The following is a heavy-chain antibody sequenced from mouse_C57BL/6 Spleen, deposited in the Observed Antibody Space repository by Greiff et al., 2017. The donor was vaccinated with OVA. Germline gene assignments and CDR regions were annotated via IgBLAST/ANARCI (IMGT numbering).Heavy chain of an antibody. V-gene: IGHV1-81*01. CDR1: GYTFTSYS. Sequence: QVQLKESGAELARPGASVKLSCKASGYTFTSYSISWVKQRTGQGLEWIGEIYPRSGNTYYNEKFKGKATLTADKSSSTAYMELRSLTSEDSAVYFCARYDYDPFAYWGQGTLVTVSA. CDR3: ARYDYDPFAY. J-gene: IGHJ3*01. CDR2: IYPRSGNT. D-gene: IGHD2-4*01.